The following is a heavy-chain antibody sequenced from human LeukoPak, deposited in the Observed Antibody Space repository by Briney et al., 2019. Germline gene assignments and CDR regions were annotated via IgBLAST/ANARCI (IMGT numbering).Heavy chain of an antibody. CDR3: ARESSGDFFDM. CDR1: GFTFSSYA. J-gene: IGHJ3*02. CDR2: IYSGGST. D-gene: IGHD3-3*01. V-gene: IGHV3-66*02. Sequence: GGSLRLSCAASGFTFSSYAMSWVRQAPGKGLEWVSVIYSGGSTYYADSVKGRFTISRDNSKNTLYLQMSSLRTEDTALYYCARESSGDFFDMWGQGTVVVVSS.